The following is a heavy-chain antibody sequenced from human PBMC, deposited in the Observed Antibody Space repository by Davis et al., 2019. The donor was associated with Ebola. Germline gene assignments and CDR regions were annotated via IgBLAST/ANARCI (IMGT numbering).Heavy chain of an antibody. D-gene: IGHD2-2*01. CDR2: IRQDGSEE. CDR3: ARIADRVVPAAHRLDV. V-gene: IGHV3-7*03. Sequence: GESLKISCTASGFAFNTYWMSWVRQAPGKGLEWLANIRQDGSEEYYVDSVKGRFTISRDNAKNSLFLQMNSLRAEDTAVYYCARIADRVVPAAHRLDVWGQGTTVTVSS. CDR1: GFAFNTYW. J-gene: IGHJ6*02.